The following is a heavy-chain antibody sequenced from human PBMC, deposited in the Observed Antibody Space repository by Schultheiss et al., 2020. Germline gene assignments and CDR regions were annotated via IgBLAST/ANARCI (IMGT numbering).Heavy chain of an antibody. CDR3: ARKASYFDY. CDR2: IYYSGST. CDR1: GGSISSGY. J-gene: IGHJ4*02. V-gene: IGHV4-4*07. Sequence: SETLSLTCTVSGGSISSGYWSWIRQPAGKGLEWIGSIYYSGSTYYNPSLKSRVTISVDTSKNQFSLKLTSVIAADTAVYYCARKASYFDYWGQGILVTVSS.